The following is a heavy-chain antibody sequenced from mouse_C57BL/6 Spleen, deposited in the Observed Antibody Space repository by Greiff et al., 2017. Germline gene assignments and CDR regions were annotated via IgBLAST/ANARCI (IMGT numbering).Heavy chain of an antibody. J-gene: IGHJ2*01. CDR2: IDPETGGT. V-gene: IGHV1-15*01. D-gene: IGHD1-1*01. CDR1: GYTFTDYE. CDR3: TRYYGKVYFDY. Sequence: QVQLQQPGAELVRPGASVTLSCKASGYTFTDYEMHWVKQTPVHGLEWIGAIDPETGGTAYNQKFKGKAILTADKSSSTAYMARRSLTSEVSAVYYCTRYYGKVYFDYWGQGTTLTVSS.